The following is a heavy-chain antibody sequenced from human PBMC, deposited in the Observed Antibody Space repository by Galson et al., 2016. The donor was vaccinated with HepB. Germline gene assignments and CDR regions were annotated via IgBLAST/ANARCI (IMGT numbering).Heavy chain of an antibody. CDR3: ARDQGYSGSYLRYFDL. J-gene: IGHJ2*01. Sequence: SLRLSCAVSGFTFSSHWMTWVRQAPGKGVDWVANIKQDGSEKYYVDSVKGRFTISRDNAENSLYLQMNSLRAEDTAVYYCARDQGYSGSYLRYFDLWGRGTLVTVSS. CDR1: GFTFSSHW. CDR2: IKQDGSEK. D-gene: IGHD1-26*01. V-gene: IGHV3-7*03.